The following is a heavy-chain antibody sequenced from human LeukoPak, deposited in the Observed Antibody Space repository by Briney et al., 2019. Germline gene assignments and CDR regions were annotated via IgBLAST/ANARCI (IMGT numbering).Heavy chain of an antibody. D-gene: IGHD1-1*01. V-gene: IGHV3-33*01. CDR1: GFTFSSYG. J-gene: IGHJ5*02. CDR3: ARHTRKNDFFDP. Sequence: GGSLRLSCAASGFTFSSYGMHWVRQAPGKGLEWVAVIWYDGSNKYYADSVKGRFTISRDNSKNTLYLQMNSLRAEDTAVYYCARHTRKNDFFDPWGQGTLVTVSP. CDR2: IWYDGSNK.